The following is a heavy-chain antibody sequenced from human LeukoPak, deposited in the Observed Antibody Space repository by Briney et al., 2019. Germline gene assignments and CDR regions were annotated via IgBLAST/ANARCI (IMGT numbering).Heavy chain of an antibody. Sequence: SETLSLTCTVSGGSISSYYWSWIRQPPGKGLEWIGYIYYSGSTNYNPSLKSRVTMSVDTSKNQFSLKLSSVTAADTAVYYCARITLNYYYYYMDVWGKGTTVTISS. J-gene: IGHJ6*03. V-gene: IGHV4-59*12. CDR3: ARITLNYYYYYMDV. CDR2: IYYSGST. CDR1: GGSISSYY.